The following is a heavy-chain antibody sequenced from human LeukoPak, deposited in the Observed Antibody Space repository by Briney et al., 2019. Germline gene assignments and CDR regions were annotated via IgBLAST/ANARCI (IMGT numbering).Heavy chain of an antibody. CDR3: ARREAYYYDSSGYYFDY. Sequence: ASVKVSCKTSGYTFTGYYIHWVRQAPGQGLEWMGWINPSSGGTIYAQKFQGRVTMTTDTSTSTAYMELRSLRSDDTAVYYCARREAYYYDSSGYYFDYWGQGTLVTVSS. V-gene: IGHV1-2*02. D-gene: IGHD3-22*01. CDR2: INPSSGGT. CDR1: GYTFTGYY. J-gene: IGHJ4*02.